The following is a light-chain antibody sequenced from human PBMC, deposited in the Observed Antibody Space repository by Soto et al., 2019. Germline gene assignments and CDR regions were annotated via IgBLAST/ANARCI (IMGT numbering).Light chain of an antibody. Sequence: DIQMTQSPSALSASVVDRFTITCRASQSISSYLNWYRQKPGKAPKLLIYAASSLQSGVPSRFSGSGSETEFTLSISSLQPEDFATYFCQQIYSAPLTFGGGTKVDIK. V-gene: IGKV1-39*01. J-gene: IGKJ4*01. CDR1: QSISSY. CDR3: QQIYSAPLT. CDR2: AAS.